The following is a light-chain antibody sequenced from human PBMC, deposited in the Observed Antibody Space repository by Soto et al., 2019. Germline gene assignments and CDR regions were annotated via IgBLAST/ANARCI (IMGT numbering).Light chain of an antibody. Sequence: QSVLTQPASVSGSPGQSITISCTGTSSDVGGYNYVSWYQQHPGKAPKLMIHEVSNRPSGVSNRFSGSKSGSTASLTISGLRAEDEADYYCSSYTSSSTPVVFGGGTKLTVL. CDR3: SSYTSSSTPVV. CDR2: EVS. V-gene: IGLV2-14*01. CDR1: SSDVGGYNY. J-gene: IGLJ2*01.